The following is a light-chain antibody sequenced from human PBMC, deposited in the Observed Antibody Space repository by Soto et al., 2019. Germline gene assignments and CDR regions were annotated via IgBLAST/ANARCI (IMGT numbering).Light chain of an antibody. Sequence: EMVLTQSPGTLSLSPGETAALSCRASRSLSDNHLAWHQQRPGQAPRLLIYGSSSRAAGIPDRFRGSGTGTDFTLTIRRLEPEDFGVYYCQQYSDAPHTFGLGTKVDIK. J-gene: IGKJ2*01. V-gene: IGKV3-20*01. CDR2: GSS. CDR3: QQYSDAPHT. CDR1: RSLSDNH.